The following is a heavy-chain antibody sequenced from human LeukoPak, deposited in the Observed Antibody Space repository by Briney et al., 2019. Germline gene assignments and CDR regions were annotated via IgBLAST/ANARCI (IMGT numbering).Heavy chain of an antibody. CDR3: ARDRLEGADWGGAFDI. CDR2: INPNSGGT. V-gene: IGHV1-2*02. D-gene: IGHD7-27*01. J-gene: IGHJ3*02. Sequence: ASVKVSCKASGYTFTGYYMHWVRQAPGQGLEWMGWINPNSGGTNYAQKFQGRATMTRDTSISTAYMELSRLRSDDTAVYYCARDRLEGADWGGAFDIWGQGTMVTVSS. CDR1: GYTFTGYY.